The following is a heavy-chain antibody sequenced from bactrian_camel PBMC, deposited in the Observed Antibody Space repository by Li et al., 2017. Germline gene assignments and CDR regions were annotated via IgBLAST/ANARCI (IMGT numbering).Heavy chain of an antibody. CDR2: IYSDGSNT. D-gene: IGHD7*01. Sequence: VQLVESGGGLVQPGGSLRLSCRASGFTFSTKGMYWVRQAPGKGLEWVSSIYSDGSNTYYADSVKGRFTISRDNAKNTVFLLMNSLRSEDTALYYCAANPEWSNWAIDEFKYWGQGTQVTVS. V-gene: IGHV3S6*01. CDR3: AANPEWSNWAIDEFKY. CDR1: GFTFSTKG. J-gene: IGHJ4*01.